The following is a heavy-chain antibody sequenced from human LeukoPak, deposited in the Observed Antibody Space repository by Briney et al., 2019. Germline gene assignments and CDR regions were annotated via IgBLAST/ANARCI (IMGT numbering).Heavy chain of an antibody. CDR1: GGSISSYY. V-gene: IGHV4-4*07. CDR2: IYTSGST. CDR3: ARDAGITKIPNTNSFDP. Sequence: PSETLSLTCTVSGGSISSYYWSWIRQPAGKGLEWIGRIYTSGSTNYNPSLKSRVTMSVDTSKNQFSLKLSSVTAADTAVYYCARDAGITKIPNTNSFDPCGQGTLVTVSS. D-gene: IGHD3-10*01. J-gene: IGHJ5*02.